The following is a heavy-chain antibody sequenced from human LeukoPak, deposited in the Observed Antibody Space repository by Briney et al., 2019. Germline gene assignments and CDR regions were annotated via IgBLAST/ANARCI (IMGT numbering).Heavy chain of an antibody. CDR2: ISYDGGKQ. Sequence: GGSLRLSCAASGFSFSSYCTHSVRQAAGKWLEWVELISYDGGKQYYADSVKGRFTISRDNSKNTLYLQMNSLRAEDTAVYYCARGIPPDYWGQGTMVTVSS. V-gene: IGHV3-30*03. CDR1: GFSFSSYC. J-gene: IGHJ4*02. CDR3: ARGIPPDY. D-gene: IGHD3-10*01.